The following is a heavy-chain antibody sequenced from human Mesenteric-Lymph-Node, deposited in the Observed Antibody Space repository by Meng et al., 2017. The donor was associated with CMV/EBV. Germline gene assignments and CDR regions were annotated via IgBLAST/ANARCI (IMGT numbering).Heavy chain of an antibody. J-gene: IGHJ6*02. CDR1: EFTFSSYS. CDR3: ARDLRGGPSGMDV. V-gene: IGHV3-21*01. Sequence: GGSLRLSCAGSEFTFSSYSMNWVRQAPGKGLEWVSSISSSSSYIYYADSVKGRFTISRDNAKNSLYLQMNSLRAEDTAVYYCARDLRGGPSGMDVWGQGTTVTVSS. CDR2: ISSSSSYI. D-gene: IGHD3-16*01.